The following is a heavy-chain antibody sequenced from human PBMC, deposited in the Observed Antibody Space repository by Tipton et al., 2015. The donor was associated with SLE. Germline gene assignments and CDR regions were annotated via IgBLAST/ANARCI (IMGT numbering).Heavy chain of an antibody. J-gene: IGHJ3*02. CDR1: GGSISSGSYY. Sequence: TLSLTCIVSGGSISSGSYYWSWIRQPAGKGLEWIGHIYTSGSTNYNPSLKSRVTISVDTSKNQFSLKLSSVTAAGTAVYYCARGIEGGSYHDASDIWGQGTVVIVS. CDR2: IYTSGST. D-gene: IGHD3-16*02. CDR3: ARGIEGGSYHDASDI. V-gene: IGHV4-61*09.